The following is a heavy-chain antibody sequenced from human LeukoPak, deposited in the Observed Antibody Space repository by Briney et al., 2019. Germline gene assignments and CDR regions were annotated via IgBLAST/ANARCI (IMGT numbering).Heavy chain of an antibody. V-gene: IGHV3-64*01. CDR2: ISSNGGST. Sequence: GGSLSPSCVASGSTVSSYCMHWARQAPGKGLEYVSAISSNGGSTYYANSVKGRFTISRDNSKNTLYLQMGSLRAEDMAVYYCARDLYDSRGLAAFDISGHGTTLTASS. CDR3: ARDLYDSRGLAAFDI. D-gene: IGHD3-22*01. J-gene: IGHJ3*02. CDR1: GSTVSSYC.